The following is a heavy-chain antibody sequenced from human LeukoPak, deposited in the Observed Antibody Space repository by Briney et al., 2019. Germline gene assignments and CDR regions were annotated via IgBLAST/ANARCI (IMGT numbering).Heavy chain of an antibody. Sequence: GGSLRLSCAASGFTFSSYGMHWVRQAPGKGLEWVAFIRYDGSYKYYAGSVKGRFTISRDNSKNTLSLQMNSLRAEDTAVYYCANGAKYNILTGFRASRDDAFDLGPRDNGHRLF. J-gene: IGHJ3*01. D-gene: IGHD3-9*01. CDR3: ANGAKYNILTGFRASRDDAFD. CDR1: GFTFSSYG. CDR2: IRYDGSYK. V-gene: IGHV3-30*02.